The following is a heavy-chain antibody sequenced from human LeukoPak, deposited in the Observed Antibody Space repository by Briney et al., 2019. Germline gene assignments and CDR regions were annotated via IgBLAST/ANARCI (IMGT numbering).Heavy chain of an antibody. CDR3: AKNGDRGAYCTGGTCYPYFYYYMDV. CDR2: ISSTGGTT. Sequence: PGGSLRLSCAASGFTFSDHYMSWVRQAPGKGLEWVSSISSTGGTTYYADSVKGRFTISRDNSKNTLYLQMNSLRAEDTAIYYCAKNGDRGAYCTGGTCYPYFYYYMDVWGKGTTVTI. CDR1: GFTFSDHY. D-gene: IGHD2-15*01. J-gene: IGHJ6*03. V-gene: IGHV3-23*01.